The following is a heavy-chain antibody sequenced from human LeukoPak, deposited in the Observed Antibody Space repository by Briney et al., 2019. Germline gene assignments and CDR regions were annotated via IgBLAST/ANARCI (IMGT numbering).Heavy chain of an antibody. V-gene: IGHV4-34*12. D-gene: IGHD2-2*01. J-gene: IGHJ6*03. Sequence: SETLSLTCAVYGGSFSGYYWSWIRQPPGKGLEWIGEIIHRGSTNYNPSLKSRLTISVDTSKNQFSLKLSSVTAADTAVYYCARRQLKISTSYYYYMDVWGKGTTVTISS. CDR1: GGSFSGYY. CDR3: ARRQLKISTSYYYYMDV. CDR2: IIHRGST.